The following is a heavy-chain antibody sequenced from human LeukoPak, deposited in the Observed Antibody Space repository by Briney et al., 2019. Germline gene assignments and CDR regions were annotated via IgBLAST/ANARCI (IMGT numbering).Heavy chain of an antibody. Sequence: ASVKVSCKASGYTFTGYYMHWVRQAPGQGLEWMGIINPSGGSTSYAQEFQGRVTMTRDTSTSTVYMELSSLRSEDTAVYYCARDSSGWHPFDYWGQGTLVTVSS. D-gene: IGHD6-19*01. J-gene: IGHJ4*02. CDR2: INPSGGST. CDR3: ARDSSGWHPFDY. V-gene: IGHV1-46*01. CDR1: GYTFTGYY.